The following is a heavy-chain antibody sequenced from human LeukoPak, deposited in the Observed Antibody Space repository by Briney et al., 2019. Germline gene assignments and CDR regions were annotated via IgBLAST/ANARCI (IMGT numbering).Heavy chain of an antibody. J-gene: IGHJ4*02. V-gene: IGHV4-30-4*08. CDR1: GGSISSGSYY. CDR2: IYYSGST. CDR3: ARVVQSSSHYEYYFDS. D-gene: IGHD3-22*01. Sequence: PSQTLSLTCTVSGGSISSGSYYWSWIRQPPGKGLEWIGYIYYSGSTYYNPSLKSRVTISVDTSKNQFSLKLSSVTAADTAVYYCARVVQSSSHYEYYFDSWGQGTLVTVSS.